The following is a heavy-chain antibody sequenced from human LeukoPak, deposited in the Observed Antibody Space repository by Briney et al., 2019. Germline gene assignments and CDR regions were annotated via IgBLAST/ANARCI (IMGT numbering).Heavy chain of an antibody. J-gene: IGHJ4*02. V-gene: IGHV3-30*18. Sequence: GGSLRLSCAASGFTFSSYGMHWVRQAPGKGLEWVAVISYDGSNKYYADSVKGRFTISRDNSKNTLYLQMNSLRAEDTAVYYCAKEVWELAYFDYWGQGTLVTVSS. D-gene: IGHD1-26*01. CDR1: GFTFSSYG. CDR3: AKEVWELAYFDY. CDR2: ISYDGSNK.